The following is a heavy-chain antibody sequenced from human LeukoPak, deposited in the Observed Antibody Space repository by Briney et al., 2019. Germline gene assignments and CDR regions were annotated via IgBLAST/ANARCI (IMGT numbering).Heavy chain of an antibody. CDR2: ISSSSSYI. V-gene: IGHV3-21*01. CDR3: ARAESPFYFDY. Sequence: GGSLRLSCAASGFTFSNAWMNWVRQAPGKGLEWVASISSSSSYIYYADSVKGRFTISRDNAKNSLSLQMNSLRAEDTAVYYCARAESPFYFDYWGQGTLVTVSS. CDR1: GFTFSNAW. J-gene: IGHJ4*02.